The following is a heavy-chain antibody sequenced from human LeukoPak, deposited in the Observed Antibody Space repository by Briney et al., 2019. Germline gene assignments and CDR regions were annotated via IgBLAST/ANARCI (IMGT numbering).Heavy chain of an antibody. Sequence: GGSLRLSCAASGFTFSSYAMHWVRQAPGKGLEWVAVISYDGSNKYYADSVKGRFTISRDNAKNSLYLQMNSLRAEDTAVYYCAREAMPMGGYEGYWGQGTLVTVSS. CDR3: AREAMPMGGYEGY. CDR2: ISYDGSNK. V-gene: IGHV3-30-3*01. J-gene: IGHJ4*02. D-gene: IGHD5-12*01. CDR1: GFTFSSYA.